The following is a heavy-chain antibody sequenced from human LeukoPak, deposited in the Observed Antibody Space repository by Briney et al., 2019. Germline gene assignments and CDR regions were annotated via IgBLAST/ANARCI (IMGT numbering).Heavy chain of an antibody. CDR1: GGSFSGYY. D-gene: IGHD2-15*01. CDR3: ARGVPRDCSGGSCYSGYDY. J-gene: IGHJ4*02. Sequence: PSETLSLTCAVYGGSFSGYYWSWIRQPPGKGLEWIGEINHSGSTNYNPSLKSRVTISVDTSKNQFSLKLSSVTAADTAVYYCARGVPRDCSGGSCYSGYDYWGQGTLVTVSS. CDR2: INHSGST. V-gene: IGHV4-34*01.